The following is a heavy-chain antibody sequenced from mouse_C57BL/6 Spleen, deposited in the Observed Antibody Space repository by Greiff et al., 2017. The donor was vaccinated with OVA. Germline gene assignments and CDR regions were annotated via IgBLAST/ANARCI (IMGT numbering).Heavy chain of an antibody. Sequence: QVQLKESGPELVKPGASVKISCKASGYAFSSSWMNWVKQRPGKGLEWIGRIYPGDGDTNYNGKFKGKATLTADKSSSTAYMHLSSLTSEDSAVYCCAKTAQALYAMDYWGQGTSVTVSS. J-gene: IGHJ4*01. D-gene: IGHD3-2*02. V-gene: IGHV1-82*01. CDR1: GYAFSSSW. CDR2: IYPGDGDT. CDR3: AKTAQALYAMDY.